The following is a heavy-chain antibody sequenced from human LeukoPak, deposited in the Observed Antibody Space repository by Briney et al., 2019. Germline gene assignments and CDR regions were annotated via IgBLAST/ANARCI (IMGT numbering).Heavy chain of an antibody. CDR3: ARDENYAFDI. Sequence: GGSLRLSCTASGFTFSSYSMNWVRQAPGKGLEWVSYIGRTSDTISYADSVKGRFTISRDNARNSLYLQMNSLRAEDTALYYCARDENYAFDIWGLGTMVTVSS. J-gene: IGHJ3*02. CDR1: GFTFSSYS. CDR2: IGRTSDTI. V-gene: IGHV3-48*01. D-gene: IGHD2/OR15-2a*01.